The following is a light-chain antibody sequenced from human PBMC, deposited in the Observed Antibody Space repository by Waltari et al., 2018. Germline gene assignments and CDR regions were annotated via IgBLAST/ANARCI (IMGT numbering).Light chain of an antibody. CDR3: CSYAGSSTYV. CDR2: EGS. CDR1: SSDVGINNL. Sequence: QSALTQPASVSGSPGQSITIPCTGTSSDVGINNLVFWYQQPPGKAPKLMIYEGSKRPSGVSNRFSGSKSGNTASLTISGLQAEDEADYYCCSYAGSSTYVFGTGTKVTVL. V-gene: IGLV2-23*01. J-gene: IGLJ1*01.